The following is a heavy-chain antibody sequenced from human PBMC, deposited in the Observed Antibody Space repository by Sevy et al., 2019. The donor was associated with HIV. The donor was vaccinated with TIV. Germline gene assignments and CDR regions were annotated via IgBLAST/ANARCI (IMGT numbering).Heavy chain of an antibody. CDR2: IFHTGKT. V-gene: IGHV4-39*01. CDR3: AKIYDY. CDR1: GGSISKIGNY. D-gene: IGHD3-3*01. Sequence: SETLSLTCSVSGGSISKIGNYWGWVRQPPGERLEWIGDIFHTGKTNYNPSLKSRVTISIDTSKNQFSLKLSSVTAADTAVYYCAKIYDYWGPGALVTVSS. J-gene: IGHJ4*02.